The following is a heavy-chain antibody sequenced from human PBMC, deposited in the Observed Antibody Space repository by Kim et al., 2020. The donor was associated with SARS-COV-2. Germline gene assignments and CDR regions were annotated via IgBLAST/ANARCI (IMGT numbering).Heavy chain of an antibody. CDR2: IYHSGST. J-gene: IGHJ4*02. D-gene: IGHD6-19*01. V-gene: IGHV4-4*02. CDR3: ARVGIEYSSGWQGFDY. CDR1: GGSISSSNW. Sequence: SETLSLTCAVSGGSISSSNWWSWVRQPPGKGLEWIGEIYHSGSTNYNPSLKSRVTISVDKSKNQFSLKLSSVTAADTAVYYCARVGIEYSSGWQGFDYWGQGTLVTVSS.